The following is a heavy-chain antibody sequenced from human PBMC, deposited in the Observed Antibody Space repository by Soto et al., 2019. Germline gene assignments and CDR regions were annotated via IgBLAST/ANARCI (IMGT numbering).Heavy chain of an antibody. CDR2: ISHDGRNT. D-gene: IGHD1-7*01. CDR3: AGDGVPRTSFRFYYFRF. V-gene: IGHV3-30*04. Sequence: QVQLVESGGGVVQPGRSLRLSCAASELPFTDYSMHWVRQAPGKGLEWVAFISHDGRNTFYPDSVKGRFTISRDNSKNMLFLQMNSVTVEDTAIYYCAGDGVPRTSFRFYYFRFWGQGTLVTVSS. J-gene: IGHJ4*02. CDR1: ELPFTDYS.